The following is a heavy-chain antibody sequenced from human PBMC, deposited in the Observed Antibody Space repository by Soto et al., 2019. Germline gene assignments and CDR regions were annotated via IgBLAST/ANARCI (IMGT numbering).Heavy chain of an antibody. CDR1: GGSVSGYF. J-gene: IGHJ4*02. Sequence: PSETLSLTCAVYGGSVSGYFWSWIRQPPGKGLEWIGEINHSGTTSYNPSLNSRVTTSVDTSKNQFSLRLSSVTAADTAIYYRARRPCSDCYCSYLAYGGRGTLFTVS. CDR2: INHSGTT. V-gene: IGHV4-34*01. CDR3: ARRPCSDCYCSYLAY. D-gene: IGHD3-22*01.